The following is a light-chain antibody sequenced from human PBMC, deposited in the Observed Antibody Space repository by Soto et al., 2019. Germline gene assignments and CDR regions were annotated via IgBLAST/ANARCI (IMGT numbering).Light chain of an antibody. V-gene: IGLV1-51*01. CDR1: SSNLGNNY. J-gene: IGLJ1*01. Sequence: QAVVTQPPSVSAAPGQKVTISCSGSSSNLGNNYVSWYQQLPGTAPKLLIYDNDKRPSGIADRFSGSKSGTSATLGITGLQTGDEADYYCGTWDSSLSAVFGTGTKLTVL. CDR3: GTWDSSLSAV. CDR2: DND.